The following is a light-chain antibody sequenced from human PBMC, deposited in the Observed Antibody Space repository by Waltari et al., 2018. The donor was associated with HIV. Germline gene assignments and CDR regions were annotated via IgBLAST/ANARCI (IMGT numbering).Light chain of an antibody. J-gene: IGKJ1*01. CDR1: QRVSSSY. CDR2: GAS. Sequence: EIVLTQSPGTLSLSPGERATLSCRASQRVSSSYLAWYQQKPGQAPRLLIYGASSRATGIPDRFSGSGSGTDFTLTISRLEPEDFAVYYCQQYGDSRTFGQGTKVEIK. V-gene: IGKV3-20*01. CDR3: QQYGDSRT.